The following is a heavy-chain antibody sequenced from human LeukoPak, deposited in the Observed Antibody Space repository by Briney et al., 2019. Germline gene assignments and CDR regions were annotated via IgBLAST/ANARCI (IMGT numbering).Heavy chain of an antibody. V-gene: IGHV4-34*01. CDR2: INHSGST. D-gene: IGHD3-22*01. CDR3: ARGPHYYDSSGYYVYFQH. Sequence: SETLSLTCAVYGGSFSGYYWSWIRQPPGKGLEWIGEINHSGSTNYNPPLKSRVTISVDTSKNQFSLKLSSVTAADTAVYYCARGPHYYDSSGYYVYFQHWGQGTLVTVSS. CDR1: GGSFSGYY. J-gene: IGHJ1*01.